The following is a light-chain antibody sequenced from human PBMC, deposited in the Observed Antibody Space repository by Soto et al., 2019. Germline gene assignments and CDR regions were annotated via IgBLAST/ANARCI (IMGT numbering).Light chain of an antibody. J-gene: IGKJ5*01. CDR3: HQRSNWPT. CDR1: QSVSTY. CDR2: DAS. Sequence: EIVLTQSPVTLSLSPGERATLSCRASQSVSTYLAWYQQKPGQAPRLLIYDASSRATGIPGRFSGSGSGTDFTLTISSLEPEDCAVYYCHQRSNWPTFGQGTRLEIK. V-gene: IGKV3-11*01.